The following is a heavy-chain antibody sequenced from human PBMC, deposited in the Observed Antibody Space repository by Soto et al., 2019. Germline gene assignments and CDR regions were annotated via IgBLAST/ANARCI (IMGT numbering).Heavy chain of an antibody. J-gene: IGHJ4*02. CDR3: ARGQVVAAQH. V-gene: IGHV4-30-2*01. CDR2: IYHSGST. CDR1: GGSISSGGYS. Sequence: QLQLQESGSGLVKPSQTLSLTCAVSGGSISSGGYSWSWIRQPPGKGLEWIGYIYHSGSTYYNPSLNIRVTLSVDRSHTQFSLKLSSVTAADTAVYYCARGQVVAAQHWGQGTLVTVSS. D-gene: IGHD2-15*01.